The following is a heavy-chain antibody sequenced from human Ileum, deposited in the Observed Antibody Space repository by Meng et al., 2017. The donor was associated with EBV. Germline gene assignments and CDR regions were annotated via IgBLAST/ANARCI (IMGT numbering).Heavy chain of an antibody. D-gene: IGHD3-10*01. Sequence: QVQLVQSGPEVKNPGSSVKVSCKSSGNTFSVYGITWVRQAPGQGLEWMGGIIPALGTPKYARKFQDRLTIIADKSTSTGYMELHSLTSNDTAVYFCARGTGADYWGQGTLVTVSS. CDR2: IIPALGTP. V-gene: IGHV1-69*06. CDR1: GNTFSVYG. J-gene: IGHJ4*02. CDR3: ARGTGADY.